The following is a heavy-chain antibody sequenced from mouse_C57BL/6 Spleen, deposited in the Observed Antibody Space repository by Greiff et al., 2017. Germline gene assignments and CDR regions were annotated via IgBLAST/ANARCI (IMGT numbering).Heavy chain of an antibody. D-gene: IGHD2-5*01. CDR2: ISSGSSTL. J-gene: IGHJ4*01. CDR3: ARNLYSNYVDYAMDY. Sequence: EVKLVASGGGLVKPGGSLKLSCAASGFTFSDYGMHWVRQAPEKGLEWVAYISSGSSTLSYADTVKGRFTISSENAKNTLFLQMTSLRSEDTAMYYCARNLYSNYVDYAMDYWGQGPSVTVSS. V-gene: IGHV5-17*01. CDR1: GFTFSDYG.